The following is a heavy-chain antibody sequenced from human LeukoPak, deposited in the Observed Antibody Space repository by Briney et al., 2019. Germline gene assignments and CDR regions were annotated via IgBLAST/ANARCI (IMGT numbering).Heavy chain of an antibody. CDR2: VYHSGTS. J-gene: IGHJ6*02. CDR3: ARDRGDGMDV. Sequence: SETLSLTCIVSGDSISSGAYYWSWVRQYPGKGLEWIGYVYHSGTSFYNPSLKSRLVISVDTSKNQFPLKLSSVTAADTAVYYCARDRGDGMDVWGLGTTVTASS. V-gene: IGHV4-31*03. CDR1: GDSISSGAYY.